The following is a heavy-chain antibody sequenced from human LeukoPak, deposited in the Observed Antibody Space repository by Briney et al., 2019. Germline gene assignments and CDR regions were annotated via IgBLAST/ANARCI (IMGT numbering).Heavy chain of an antibody. CDR3: ATSSEWYPVSSDH. CDR1: GFTFSSYA. Sequence: PGGSLRLSCAASGFTFSSYAMSWVRQAPGKGPVWVSRINSDGSDTSYADSVKGRFTVSRDNAKNTLYLQMNSLRPEDTALYYCATSSEWYPVSSDHWGQGTLVTVSS. CDR2: INSDGSDT. J-gene: IGHJ4*02. D-gene: IGHD6-19*01. V-gene: IGHV3-74*01.